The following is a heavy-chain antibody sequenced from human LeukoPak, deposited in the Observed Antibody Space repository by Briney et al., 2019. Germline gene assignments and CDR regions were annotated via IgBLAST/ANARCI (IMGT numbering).Heavy chain of an antibody. V-gene: IGHV4-59*08. CDR3: ARRDCGGDCYSGVKIDY. Sequence: DPSETLSLTCTVSGGSISSYYWSWIRQPPGKGLEWIGYIYYSGSTNYNPSLKSRVTISVDTSKNQFSLKLSSVTAADTAVYYCARRDCGGDCYSGVKIDYWGQGTLVTVSS. J-gene: IGHJ4*02. CDR2: IYYSGST. CDR1: GGSISSYY. D-gene: IGHD2-21*01.